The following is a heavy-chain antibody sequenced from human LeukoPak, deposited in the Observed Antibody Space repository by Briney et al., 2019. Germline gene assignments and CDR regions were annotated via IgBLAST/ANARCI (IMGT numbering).Heavy chain of an antibody. CDR3: AKDGGAGDIVVVPAAIFADY. Sequence: GGSLRLSCAASGFTFSSYGMHWVRQAPGKGLEWVAVISYDGSNKYYADSVKGRFTISRDNSKNTLYLQMNSLRAEDTAVYYCAKDGGAGDIVVVPAAIFADYWGQGTLVTVSS. CDR2: ISYDGSNK. V-gene: IGHV3-30*18. D-gene: IGHD2-2*02. J-gene: IGHJ4*02. CDR1: GFTFSSYG.